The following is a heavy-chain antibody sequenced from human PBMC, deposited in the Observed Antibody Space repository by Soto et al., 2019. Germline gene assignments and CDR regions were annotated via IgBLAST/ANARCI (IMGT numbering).Heavy chain of an antibody. CDR2: INAGNGNT. J-gene: IGHJ4*02. V-gene: IGHV1-3*01. CDR1: GYTFTSYA. Sequence: GASVKVSCKASGYTFTSYAMHWVRQAPGQRLEWMGWINAGNGNTKYSQKFQGRVTITRDTSASTAYMELSSLRSEDTAVYYRARAVNPSLYYFDYWGQGTLVTVSS. CDR3: ARAVNPSLYYFDY. D-gene: IGHD2-2*01.